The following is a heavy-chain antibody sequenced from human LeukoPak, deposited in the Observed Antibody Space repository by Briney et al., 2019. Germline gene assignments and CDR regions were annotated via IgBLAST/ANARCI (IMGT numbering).Heavy chain of an antibody. Sequence: GSLRLSCAASGFTFSSYSMNWVRQAPGKGLEWVSSISSSSSYIYYADSVKGRFTISRDNAKNSLYLQMNSLRAEDTAVYYCARDLGGSYYGAFDIWGQGTMVTVSS. J-gene: IGHJ3*02. CDR3: ARDLGGSYYGAFDI. D-gene: IGHD1-26*01. CDR1: GFTFSSYS. CDR2: ISSSSSYI. V-gene: IGHV3-21*01.